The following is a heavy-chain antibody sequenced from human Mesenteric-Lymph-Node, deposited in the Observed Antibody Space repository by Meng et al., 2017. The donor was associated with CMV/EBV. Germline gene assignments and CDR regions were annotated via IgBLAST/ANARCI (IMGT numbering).Heavy chain of an antibody. D-gene: IGHD2-8*01. J-gene: IGHJ4*02. Sequence: SETLSLTCTVSGYSLTSGYFWGWIRQPPGKGLEWAGTIHHSGNIYYNPSLKSRVTLSMDRSKNQFSLKLTSVTAADTAVYYCARGRHCTNGVCYLDFDYWGQGTLVTVSS. V-gene: IGHV4-38-2*02. CDR1: GYSLTSGYF. CDR2: IHHSGNI. CDR3: ARGRHCTNGVCYLDFDY.